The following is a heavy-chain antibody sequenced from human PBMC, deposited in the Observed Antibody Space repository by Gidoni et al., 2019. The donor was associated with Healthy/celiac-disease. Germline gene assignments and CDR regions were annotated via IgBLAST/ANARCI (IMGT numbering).Heavy chain of an antibody. CDR2: IYYSGST. Sequence: QVQLQESGPGLVKPSQTLSLTCTASGGSISSGDHYWSWIRQPPGKGLEWIGYIYYSGSTYYNPSLKSRVTISVDTSKNQFSLKLTSVTAADTAVYYCASQTGAAAGFYYYYMDVWGTGTTVTVSS. CDR3: ASQTGAAAGFYYYYMDV. CDR1: GGSISSGDHY. D-gene: IGHD6-13*01. V-gene: IGHV4-30-4*01. J-gene: IGHJ6*03.